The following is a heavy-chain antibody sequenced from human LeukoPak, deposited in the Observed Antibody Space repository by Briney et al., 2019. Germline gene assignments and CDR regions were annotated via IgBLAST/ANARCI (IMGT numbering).Heavy chain of an antibody. D-gene: IGHD2-2*01. J-gene: IGHJ1*01. V-gene: IGHV3-33*08. CDR1: GFTFRSYW. CDR2: IWYDGSNK. Sequence: GGSLRLSCAASGFTFRSYWMHWVRQAPGKGLEWVAVIWYDGSNKYYGDSVKGRFTISRDNSKNTLYLQMNSLRAEDTAVYYCARDIGCISTSCYAGYFQHWGHGTLVTVSS. CDR3: ARDIGCISTSCYAGYFQH.